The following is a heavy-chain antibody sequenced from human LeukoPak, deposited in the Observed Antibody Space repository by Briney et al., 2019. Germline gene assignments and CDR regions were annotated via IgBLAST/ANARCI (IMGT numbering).Heavy chain of an antibody. CDR3: AGPLGYGDAFDI. J-gene: IGHJ3*02. CDR2: IIPILGIA. V-gene: IGHV1-69*02. Sequence: ASVTVSCKASGGTFSSYTISWVRQAPGQGLEWMGRIIPILGIANYAQKFQGRVTITADKSTSTAYMELSSLRSEDTAVYYCAGPLGYGDAFDIWGQGTMVTVSS. CDR1: GGTFSSYT. D-gene: IGHD2-8*01.